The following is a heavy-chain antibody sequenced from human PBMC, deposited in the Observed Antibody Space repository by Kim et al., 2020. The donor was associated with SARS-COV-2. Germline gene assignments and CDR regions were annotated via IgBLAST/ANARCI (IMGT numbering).Heavy chain of an antibody. CDR3: ARGSAGSFWGFLDY. V-gene: IGHV3-30-3*01. D-gene: IGHD6-6*01. CDR1: GFTFSSYA. J-gene: IGHJ4*02. CDR2: ISYDGSNK. Sequence: GGSLRLSCAASGFTFSSYAMHWVRQAPGKGLEWVAVISYDGSNKYYADSVKGRFTISRDNSKHTLYLQMNSLRAEDTAVYYCARGSAGSFWGFLDYWGQG.